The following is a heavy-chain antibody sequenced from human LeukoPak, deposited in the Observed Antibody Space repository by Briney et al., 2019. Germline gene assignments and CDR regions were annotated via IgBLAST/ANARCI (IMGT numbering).Heavy chain of an antibody. J-gene: IGHJ4*02. CDR1: GFTFSNYW. CDR3: AKKGYYDSSSPGDY. Sequence: GGSLRLSCAASGFTFSNYWMHWVRQAPGKGLVWVSCINTDESTASYADSVKGRFTISRDNAKNTLYLQMNSLRGEDTAVYYCAKKGYYDSSSPGDYWGQGTLVTVSS. D-gene: IGHD3-22*01. CDR2: INTDESTA. V-gene: IGHV3-74*01.